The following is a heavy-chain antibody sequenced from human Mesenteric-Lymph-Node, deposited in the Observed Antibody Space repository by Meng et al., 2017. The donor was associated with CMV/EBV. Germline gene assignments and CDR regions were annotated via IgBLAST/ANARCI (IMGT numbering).Heavy chain of an antibody. CDR3: ARDEVGVVMSAFDI. D-gene: IGHD3-3*01. Sequence: GESLKISCAASGFTFSSYAIHWVRQATGKGLEWVAVISYDGSTEYYADSVKGRFTISRENSKNTLYLQMNSLRAEDTAVYYCARDEVGVVMSAFDIWGQGTMVTVSS. J-gene: IGHJ3*02. CDR1: GFTFSSYA. CDR2: ISYDGSTE. V-gene: IGHV3-30-3*01.